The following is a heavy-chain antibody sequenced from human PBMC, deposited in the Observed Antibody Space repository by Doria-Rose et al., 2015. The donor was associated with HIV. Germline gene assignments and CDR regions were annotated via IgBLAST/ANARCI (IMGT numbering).Heavy chain of an antibody. CDR1: GGSISHYY. J-gene: IGHJ4*02. Sequence: QVQLQESGPGLVKPSETLSLTCSVSGGSISHYYWSRIRQAPRKGLEYIGDIFYTGSTNYSPSLKSRVSISIDTSKNKFSLRLSSVTAADTAVYYCARVLSGTYDYWGQGTLVTVSS. D-gene: IGHD1-26*01. CDR3: ARVLSGTYDY. CDR2: IFYTGST. V-gene: IGHV4-59*01.